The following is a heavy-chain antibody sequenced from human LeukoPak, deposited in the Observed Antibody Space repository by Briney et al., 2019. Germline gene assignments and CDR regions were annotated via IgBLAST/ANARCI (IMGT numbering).Heavy chain of an antibody. Sequence: PGGSLRLSCAASGFTFSDYYMSWIRQAPGKGLEWVSYISSSGSTIYYADSVKGRFTISRDNAKNSLYLQMNSLRDEDTAVYYCARDPSGILVVIDPSFDYWGQGTLVTVSS. D-gene: IGHD3-22*01. CDR3: ARDPSGILVVIDPSFDY. J-gene: IGHJ4*02. V-gene: IGHV3-11*04. CDR1: GFTFSDYY. CDR2: ISSSGSTI.